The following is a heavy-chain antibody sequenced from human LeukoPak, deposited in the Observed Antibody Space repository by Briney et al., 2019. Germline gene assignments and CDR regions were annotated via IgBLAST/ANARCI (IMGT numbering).Heavy chain of an antibody. J-gene: IGHJ4*02. CDR1: GASFSGYY. CDR3: ARLRWLQPASFEY. V-gene: IGHV4-34*01. D-gene: IGHD5-18*01. Sequence: SETLSLTCAVYGASFSGYYWSWIRQPPGKGLEWIGEINHSGSTNYNPSLKSRVTISVDTSKNQFSLKLSSVTAADTAVYYCARLRWLQPASFEYWGQGTLVTVSS. CDR2: INHSGST.